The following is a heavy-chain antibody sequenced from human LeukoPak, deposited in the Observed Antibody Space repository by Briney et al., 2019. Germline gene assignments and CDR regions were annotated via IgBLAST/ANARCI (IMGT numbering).Heavy chain of an antibody. CDR2: IYSGGST. V-gene: IGHV3-66*01. CDR1: GFTVSSNY. Sequence: QAGGSLRLSCAASGFTVSSNYMSWVRQAPGKGLEWVSVIYSGGSTYYADSVKGRFTISRDNSKNTLYLQMDSLRAEDTAVYYCARVGGYGDSAWDWFDPWGQGTLVTVSS. CDR3: ARVGGYGDSAWDWFDP. D-gene: IGHD4-17*01. J-gene: IGHJ5*02.